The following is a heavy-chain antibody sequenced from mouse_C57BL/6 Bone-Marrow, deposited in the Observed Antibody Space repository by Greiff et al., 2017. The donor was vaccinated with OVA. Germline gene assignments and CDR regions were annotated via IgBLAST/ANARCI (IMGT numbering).Heavy chain of an antibody. D-gene: IGHD2-1*01. J-gene: IGHJ2*01. CDR2: ISYDGSN. Sequence: EVQLQESGPGLVKPSQSLSLTCSVTGYSITSGYYWNWIRQFPGNKLEWMGYISYDGSNNYNPSLKNRISITRDTSKNQFFLKLNSVTTEDTATYYCARDPSLLWGQGTTLTVSS. CDR3: ARDPSLL. CDR1: GYSITSGYY. V-gene: IGHV3-6*01.